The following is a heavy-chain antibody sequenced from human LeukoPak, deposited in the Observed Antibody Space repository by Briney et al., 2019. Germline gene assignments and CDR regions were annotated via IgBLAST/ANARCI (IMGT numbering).Heavy chain of an antibody. CDR3: ARDLCTSTNCYGAFDY. D-gene: IGHD2-2*01. J-gene: IGHJ4*02. CDR2: IYTGGKT. Sequence: GGSLTLSCAASGFTVSSNDMSWVRQAPGKGLEWVSIIYTGGKTYYADSVKGRFTISRDNSKNTVYLQMNSLRAEDTAVYYCARDLCTSTNCYGAFDYWGQGTLVTVSS. CDR1: GFTVSSND. V-gene: IGHV3-53*01.